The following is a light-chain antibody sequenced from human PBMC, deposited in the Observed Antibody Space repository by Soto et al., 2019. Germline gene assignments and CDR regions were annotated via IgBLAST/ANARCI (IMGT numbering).Light chain of an antibody. V-gene: IGKV1-39*01. CDR1: QSISSH. Sequence: QMNQSPSSLFASVGDRVTITCRASQSISSHLNWYQQQVGQTPRLLIYAASTLQSEVPPRFSGSGSGTEFTRTISGLQREDFATYYCQQSHSAPLTFGGGTKIQI. CDR3: QQSHSAPLT. CDR2: AAS. J-gene: IGKJ4*01.